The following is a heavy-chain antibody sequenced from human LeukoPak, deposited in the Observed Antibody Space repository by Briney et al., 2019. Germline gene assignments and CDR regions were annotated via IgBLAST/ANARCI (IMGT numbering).Heavy chain of an antibody. Sequence: PSETLSLTCTVSGDSISSSSSYWGWIRQPPGKGLEWIGSIYYSGSTYYNPSLKSRVTISVDTSKNQFSLKLSSVTAADTAVYYCARADYSSTWSHDYYYMDVWGKGTLVSVSS. CDR3: ARADYSSTWSHDYYYMDV. CDR2: IYYSGST. CDR1: GDSISSSSSY. J-gene: IGHJ6*03. V-gene: IGHV4-39*01. D-gene: IGHD6-13*01.